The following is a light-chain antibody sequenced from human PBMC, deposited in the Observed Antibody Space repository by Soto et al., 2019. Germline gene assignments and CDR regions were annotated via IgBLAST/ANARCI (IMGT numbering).Light chain of an antibody. V-gene: IGLV1-40*01. CDR3: QSYDSSLSGWV. CDR2: ANN. CDR1: SSTIGAGYD. J-gene: IGLJ3*02. Sequence: QSVLTQPPSVSGAPGQRVSISCTGSSSTIGAGYDVHWYQQLPGTAPKLLIYANNNRPSGVPDRFSGSKSGTSASLAITGLQAEDEADYYCQSYDSSLSGWVFGGGTKL.